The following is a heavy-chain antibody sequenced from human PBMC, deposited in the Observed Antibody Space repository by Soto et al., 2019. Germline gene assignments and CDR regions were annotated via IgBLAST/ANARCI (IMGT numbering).Heavy chain of an antibody. CDR2: IRSKAYGGTT. CDR1: GFTFGDYA. D-gene: IGHD1-26*01. J-gene: IGHJ5*02. V-gene: IGHV3-49*03. Sequence: GGSLRLSCTASGFTFGDYAMSWFRQAPGKGLEWVGFIRSKAYGGTTEYAASVKGRFTISRDDSKSIAHLQMNSLKTEDTAVYYCTRGRGSYYVIWFDPWGQGTLVTVSS. CDR3: TRGRGSYYVIWFDP.